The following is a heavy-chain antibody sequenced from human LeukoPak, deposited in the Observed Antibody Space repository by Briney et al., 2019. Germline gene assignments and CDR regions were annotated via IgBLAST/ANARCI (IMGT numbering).Heavy chain of an antibody. J-gene: IGHJ3*02. Sequence: PSETLSLTCTVSGGSISSYYWSWLRQPPGKGLEWIGYIYYSGSTNYNPSLKSRVTISVDTSKNQFSLKLSSVTAVDTAVYYCARGPVGGATYYDGDAFDIWGQGTMVTVSS. CDR3: ARGPVGGATYYDGDAFDI. D-gene: IGHD1-26*01. CDR2: IYYSGST. V-gene: IGHV4-59*01. CDR1: GGSISSYY.